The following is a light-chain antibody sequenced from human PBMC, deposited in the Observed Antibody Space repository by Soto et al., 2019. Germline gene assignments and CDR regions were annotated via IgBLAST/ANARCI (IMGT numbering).Light chain of an antibody. V-gene: IGLV1-47*01. J-gene: IGLJ2*01. Sequence: QSVLTQPPSASGTPGQRVTISCSGSSSNIGSNYVYWYQQVPGTAPRLLMYRASQRPSGVPDRFSGSKSGTSASLAISGLRSEDEDDYDCAAWDDTLKGLVFGGGTKLTVL. CDR3: AAWDDTLKGLV. CDR1: SSNIGSNY. CDR2: RAS.